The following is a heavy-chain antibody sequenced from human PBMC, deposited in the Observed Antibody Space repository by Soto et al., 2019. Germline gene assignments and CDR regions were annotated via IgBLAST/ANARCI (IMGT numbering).Heavy chain of an antibody. Sequence: QVQLMQSGAEVKKPGASVRVSCKASGYNFTNYYVHWVRQAPGQGLEWMGFINPNGGSTTYAQKFQGRFTVTTDTSTRTVYMQLSSLRSEDTAVFYCARSAPYDYWGQGTLVTVSS. CDR1: GYNFTNYY. J-gene: IGHJ4*02. CDR2: INPNGGST. V-gene: IGHV1-46*01. CDR3: ARSAPYDY.